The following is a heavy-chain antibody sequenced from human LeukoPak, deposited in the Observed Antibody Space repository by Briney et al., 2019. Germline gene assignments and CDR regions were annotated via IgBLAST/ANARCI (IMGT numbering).Heavy chain of an antibody. Sequence: GGSLRLSCVASAFTLIGNCMHWLRPAPGRGLVWLSRINGDGTNTPYEDSVKRQLQISRDEDRKTPYLQLNSLRDDDTAVYYCARGSTNGWPDFLDYWRQGSLVTVSS. D-gene: IGHD2-8*01. CDR3: ARGSTNGWPDFLDY. J-gene: IGHJ4*02. CDR1: AFTLIGNC. V-gene: IGHV3-74*01. CDR2: INGDGTNT.